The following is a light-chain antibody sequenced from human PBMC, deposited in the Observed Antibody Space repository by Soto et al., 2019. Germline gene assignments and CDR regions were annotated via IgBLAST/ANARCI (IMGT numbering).Light chain of an antibody. Sequence: QPVLTQPPSASGTPGQRVTISCSGSSSNVGSNTVSWYQQLPGTAPKVLIYNDNQRPSGVPDRFSGSKSGTSASLAISGPQSEDEADYYCAAWDDSVSGWMFGGGTKVTVL. J-gene: IGLJ3*02. CDR3: AAWDDSVSGWM. CDR1: SSNVGSNT. V-gene: IGLV1-44*01. CDR2: NDN.